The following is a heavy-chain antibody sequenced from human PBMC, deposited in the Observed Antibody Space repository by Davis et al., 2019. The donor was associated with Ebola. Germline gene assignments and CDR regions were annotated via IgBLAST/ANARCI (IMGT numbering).Heavy chain of an antibody. V-gene: IGHV3-21*01. CDR2: ISSSSSYI. CDR1: GFTYSSYS. CDR3: ARVSVGLP. D-gene: IGHD1-26*01. J-gene: IGHJ5*02. Sequence: GESLKISCAASGFTYSSYSMNWVRQAPGKGLEWVSSISSSSSYIYYADSVKGRFTISRDNAKNSLYLQMNSLRAEDTAVYYCARVSVGLPWGQGTLVTVSS.